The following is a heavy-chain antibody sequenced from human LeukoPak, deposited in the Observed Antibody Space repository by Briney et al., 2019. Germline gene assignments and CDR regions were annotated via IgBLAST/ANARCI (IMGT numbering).Heavy chain of an antibody. CDR1: NYTFISYS. D-gene: IGHD6-19*01. CDR3: ARDFEPGIAVAGAIDY. V-gene: IGHV1-2*02. J-gene: IGHJ4*02. Sequence: ASVKVSCKASNYTFISYSITWVRQAPGQGLEWMGWINPNSGGANYAQKFQGRVTMTRDTSISTAYMELSRLRSDDTAVYYCARDFEPGIAVAGAIDYWGQGTLVTVSS. CDR2: INPNSGGA.